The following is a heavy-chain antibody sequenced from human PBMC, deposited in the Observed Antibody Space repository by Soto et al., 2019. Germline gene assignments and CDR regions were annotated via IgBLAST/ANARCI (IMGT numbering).Heavy chain of an antibody. J-gene: IGHJ4*02. CDR1: GFSLSSYG. CDR3: ARSLGILDYFDY. CDR2: IWYDGSNK. Sequence: GGSLRLSCAASGFSLSSYGMHWVRQAPGKGLEWVAVIWYDGSNKYYADSVKGRFTISRDNSKNTLYLQMNSLRAEDTAVYYCARSLGILDYFDYWGQGTLVTVSS. D-gene: IGHD7-27*01. V-gene: IGHV3-33*01.